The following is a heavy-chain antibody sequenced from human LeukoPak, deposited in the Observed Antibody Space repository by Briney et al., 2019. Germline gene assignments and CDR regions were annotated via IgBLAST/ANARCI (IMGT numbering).Heavy chain of an antibody. V-gene: IGHV3-21*01. CDR2: ISSSSSYI. Sequence: SGGSLRLSCAASGFTFSSYSMNWVRQAPGKGLEWVSSISSSSSYIYYADSVKGRFTISRDNAKNSLYLQMNSLRAEDTAVYYCARDLSGYSGLYYFDYWGQGTLVTVSS. J-gene: IGHJ4*02. CDR1: GFTFSSYS. CDR3: ARDLSGYSGLYYFDY. D-gene: IGHD5-12*01.